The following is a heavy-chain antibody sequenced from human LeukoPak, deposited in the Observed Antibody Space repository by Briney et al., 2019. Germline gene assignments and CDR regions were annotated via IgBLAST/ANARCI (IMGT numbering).Heavy chain of an antibody. CDR3: ARAPYGDHYYFDY. D-gene: IGHD4-17*01. CDR1: GGSFSGYY. Sequence: SETLSLTCAVYGGSFSGYYWSWIRQPPGKGLEWIGEINHSGSTNYNPSLKSRVTISVDTSKNQFSLKLSSVTAADTAVYYCARAPYGDHYYFDYWGQGTLVTVSS. CDR2: INHSGST. J-gene: IGHJ4*02. V-gene: IGHV4-34*01.